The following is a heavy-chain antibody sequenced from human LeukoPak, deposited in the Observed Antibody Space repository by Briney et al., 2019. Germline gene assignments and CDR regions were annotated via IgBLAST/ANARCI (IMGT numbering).Heavy chain of an antibody. CDR2: ISPYNADT. CDR3: ARVTTVTRSPWSWGPKKIGQEVNWFDP. V-gene: IGHV1-18*01. J-gene: IGHJ5*02. D-gene: IGHD4-17*01. Sequence: GASVKVSCKASGYTFSDYSITWVRQAPGQGLEWMGWISPYNADTNYAQNFQGRVTMTTDRSTRTDYMELRNLRSDDTAVYYCARVTTVTRSPWSWGPKKIGQEVNWFDPWGQGTLITVS. CDR1: GYTFSDYS.